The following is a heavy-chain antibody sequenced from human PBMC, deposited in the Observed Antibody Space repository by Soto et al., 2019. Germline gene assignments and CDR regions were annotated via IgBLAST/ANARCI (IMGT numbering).Heavy chain of an antibody. J-gene: IGHJ6*02. CDR1: GYTFSNYG. D-gene: IGHD6-19*01. CDR2: ISGYNGNT. Sequence: QVQLVQSGAEVKKPGASVTVSCKTSGYTFSNYGINWVRQAPGQGLEWMGWISGYNGNTNYAQTVQGRITMNTDTCTGTVYMELRSLKSDDTAIYYCSRFIMVGGWFDPNYYHGMDVWGQGTTVTVSS. V-gene: IGHV1-18*01. CDR3: SRFIMVGGWFDPNYYHGMDV.